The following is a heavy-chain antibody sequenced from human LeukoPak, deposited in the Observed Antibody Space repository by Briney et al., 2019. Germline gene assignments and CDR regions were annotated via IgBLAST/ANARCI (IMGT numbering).Heavy chain of an antibody. D-gene: IGHD3-16*01. CDR3: AREGGRSNRHFDY. V-gene: IGHV1-2*02. J-gene: IGHJ4*02. CDR1: GYTFTGYY. Sequence: ASVKVSCKASGYTFTGYYMHWVRQAPGQGLEWMGWINPNSGGTSYAQKFQGRVTMTRDTSTSTVYMELSSLRSEDTAVYYCAREGGRSNRHFDYWGQGTLVTVSS. CDR2: INPNSGGT.